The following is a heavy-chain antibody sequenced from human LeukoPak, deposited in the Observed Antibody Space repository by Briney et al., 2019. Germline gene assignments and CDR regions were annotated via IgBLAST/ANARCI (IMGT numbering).Heavy chain of an antibody. CDR3: ARDHGGGATFDY. J-gene: IGHJ4*02. V-gene: IGHV3-21*01. Sequence: PGGSLRLSCAASGFTFSSYSMNWVRQAPGKGLEWVSSISSSSSYIYYADSVKGRFTISRDNAKNSLYLQMNSLRAEDTAVYYCARDHGGGATFDYWGQGTLVTVSS. D-gene: IGHD1-26*01. CDR1: GFTFSSYS. CDR2: ISSSSSYI.